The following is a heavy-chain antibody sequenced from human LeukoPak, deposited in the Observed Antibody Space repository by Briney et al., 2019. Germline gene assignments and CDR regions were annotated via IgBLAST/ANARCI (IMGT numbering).Heavy chain of an antibody. CDR3: ARDEPYCSSTSCYGTYGMDV. CDR2: IYYSGST. CDR1: GGSISSGGYY. Sequence: SQTLSLTCTVSGGSISSGGYYWSWIRQHPGKGLEWIGYIYYSGSTYYNPSLKSRVTISVDTSKNQLSLKLSSVTAADTAVYYCARDEPYCSSTSCYGTYGMDVWGQGTTVTVSS. D-gene: IGHD2-2*01. V-gene: IGHV4-31*03. J-gene: IGHJ6*02.